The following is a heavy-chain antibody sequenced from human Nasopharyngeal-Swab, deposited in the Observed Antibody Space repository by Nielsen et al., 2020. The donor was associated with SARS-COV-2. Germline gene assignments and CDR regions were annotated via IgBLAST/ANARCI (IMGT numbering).Heavy chain of an antibody. CDR3: ARVLTRNLVVALVLDAFDI. D-gene: IGHD2-15*01. Sequence: ESLKISCAASGFTFSSYEMNWVRQAPGKGLEWIGYIYYSGSTYYNPSLKSRVTISVDTSKNQFSLKLSSVTAADTAVYYCARVLTRNLVVALVLDAFDIWGQGTMVTVSS. CDR2: IYYSGST. J-gene: IGHJ3*02. CDR1: GFTFSSYE. V-gene: IGHV4-59*06.